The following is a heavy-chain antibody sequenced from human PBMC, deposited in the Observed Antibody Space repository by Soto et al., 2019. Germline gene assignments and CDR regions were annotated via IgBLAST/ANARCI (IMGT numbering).Heavy chain of an antibody. J-gene: IGHJ3*02. V-gene: IGHV4-39*01. D-gene: IGHD2-15*01. CDR1: GGSISSSSYY. CDR2: FYYSGST. CDR3: ARQLPIVVVVAAAGAHTLNGAFDI. Sequence: SVPQSVTCTVCGGSISSSSYYRGWIRQPPGKGLEWIGSFYYSGSTYYNPSLKSRVTISVDTSKNQFSLKLSSVTAADTAVYYCARQLPIVVVVAAAGAHTLNGAFDIWGQGTMVTVPS.